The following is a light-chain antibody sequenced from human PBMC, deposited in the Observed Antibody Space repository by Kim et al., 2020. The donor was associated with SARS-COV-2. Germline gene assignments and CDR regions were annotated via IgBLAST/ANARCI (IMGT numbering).Light chain of an antibody. Sequence: QSALTQPASVSGSPGQSITVSCSGTSSDVGGYNYVCWYQQHPGEAPKLIIYDVTKRRSGVSDRFSGSKSGYTASLTISGLQADDEADYYCSSYSTDNTWVFGGGTQLTVL. CDR2: DVT. CDR3: SSYSTDNTWV. V-gene: IGLV2-14*03. CDR1: SSDVGGYNY. J-gene: IGLJ3*02.